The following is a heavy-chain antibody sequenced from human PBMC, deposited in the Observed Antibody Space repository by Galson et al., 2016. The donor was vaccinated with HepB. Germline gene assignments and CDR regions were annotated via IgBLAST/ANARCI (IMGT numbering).Heavy chain of an antibody. J-gene: IGHJ4*02. CDR3: ARAPTFDYDVSGYYPYYFDY. V-gene: IGHV3-74*01. CDR2: INRDGSNK. CDR1: GFTLSSYW. Sequence: SLRLSCAASGFTLSSYWMHWVRQTPGKGLVWVSRINRDGSNKYYADSVKGRFAISRDNRKNTLYLQMDSLRAEDTAVYFCARAPTFDYDVSGYYPYYFDYWGQGTLVTVSS. D-gene: IGHD3-22*01.